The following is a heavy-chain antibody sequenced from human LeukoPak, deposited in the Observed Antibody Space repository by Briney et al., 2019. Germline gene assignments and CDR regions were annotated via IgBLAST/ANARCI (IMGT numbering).Heavy chain of an antibody. CDR2: ISGCAGST. CDR1: GFTFSSYV. D-gene: IGHD6-13*01. Sequence: GGALILSCSASGFTFSSYVMSSGRLAPGKGLEWVSAISGCAGSTYYADAVKDRFTISRDNSKNKLYVQMTSLRAGDAAVYYCTTALGYSSSWYPSYYYMDVWGKGTTVSFSS. CDR3: TTALGYSSSWYPSYYYMDV. V-gene: IGHV3-23*01. J-gene: IGHJ6*03.